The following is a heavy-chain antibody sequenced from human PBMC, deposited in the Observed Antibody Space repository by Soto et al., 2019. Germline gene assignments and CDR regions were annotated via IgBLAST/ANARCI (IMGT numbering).Heavy chain of an antibody. D-gene: IGHD7-27*01. V-gene: IGHV3-33*01. CDR2: IWHDGNNK. Sequence: GSLRLSCAASGFSFRSYGMTWVRQAPGKGLEWVAVIWHDGNNKYHADSVQGRFTVSRDDSKNTLYLQMNYLRPEDTAVYYCARDRLTGTAEWQSLDSWGQGT. J-gene: IGHJ4*02. CDR3: ARDRLTGTAEWQSLDS. CDR1: GFSFRSYG.